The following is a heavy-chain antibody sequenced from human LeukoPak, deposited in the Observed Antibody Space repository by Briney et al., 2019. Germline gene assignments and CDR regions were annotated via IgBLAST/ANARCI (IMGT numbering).Heavy chain of an antibody. CDR3: ARVPRVVVPAAMSWYFDL. CDR2: IYYSGST. Sequence: PSETLSLTCTVSGGSTNSYYWNWIRQPPGKGLEWIGYIYYSGSTNYNPSLKSRVTISVDTSKNQFSLKLSSVTAADTAVYYCARVPRVVVPAAMSWYFDLWGRGTLVTVSS. CDR1: GGSTNSYY. V-gene: IGHV4-59*01. D-gene: IGHD2-2*01. J-gene: IGHJ2*01.